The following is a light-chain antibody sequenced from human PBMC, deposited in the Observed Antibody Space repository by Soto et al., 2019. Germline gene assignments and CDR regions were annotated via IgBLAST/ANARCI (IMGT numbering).Light chain of an antibody. V-gene: IGKV3-15*01. Sequence: EIVMTQSPATLSVSPGERATLSCRPSQSVSGRLAWYQQKRGQVPRLLIHVASTRATGIPARFSGSGSGTEFTLTISSLQSEDFAVYYCQQYDSWPLTFGGGTKVEIK. CDR3: QQYDSWPLT. CDR1: QSVSGR. CDR2: VAS. J-gene: IGKJ4*01.